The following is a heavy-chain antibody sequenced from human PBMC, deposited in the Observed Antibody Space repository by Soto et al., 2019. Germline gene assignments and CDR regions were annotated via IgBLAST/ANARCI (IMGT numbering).Heavy chain of an antibody. CDR3: ARRYGSAFDI. D-gene: IGHD3-10*01. CDR1: GGSISSYY. Sequence: SETLSLTCTVSGGSISSYYWSWIRQPPGKGLEWNGYIYYSGSTNYNPSIKSRITKTIDTSKKQYSLKLSSVTAADTAVYYCARRYGSAFDIWGQGTMVTVSS. CDR2: IYYSGST. J-gene: IGHJ3*02. V-gene: IGHV4-59*01.